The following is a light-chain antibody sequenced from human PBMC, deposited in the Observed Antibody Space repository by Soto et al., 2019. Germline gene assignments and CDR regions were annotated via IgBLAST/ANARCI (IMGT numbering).Light chain of an antibody. CDR2: DAS. CDR1: QSVGSY. V-gene: IGKV3-11*01. CDR3: QDRSNCRAT. J-gene: IGKJ3*01. Sequence: EIVLTQSPATLSLSPGEGATLSCRASQSVGSYLAWYQQKPGQAPRLLIFDASNSATGIPARFSGRGSGTDFTLTISSLEPLYFAVYYCQDRSNCRATLCPGTGVD.